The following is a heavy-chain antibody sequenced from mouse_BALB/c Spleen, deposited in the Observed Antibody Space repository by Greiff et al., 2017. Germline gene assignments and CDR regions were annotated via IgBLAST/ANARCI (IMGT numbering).Heavy chain of an antibody. CDR2: IYPGGGYT. J-gene: IGHJ2*01. D-gene: IGHD1-1*02. Sequence: VQGVESGAELVRPGTSVKISCKASGYTFTNYWLGWVKQRPGHGLEWIGDIYPGGGYTNYNEKFKGKATLTADTSSSTAYMQLSSLTSEDSAVYFCARSVYGHYFDYWGQGTTLTVSS. V-gene: IGHV1-63*02. CDR1: GYTFTNYW. CDR3: ARSVYGHYFDY.